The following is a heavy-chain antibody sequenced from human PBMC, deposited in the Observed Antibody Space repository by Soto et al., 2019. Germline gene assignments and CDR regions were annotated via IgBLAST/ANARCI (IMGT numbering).Heavy chain of an antibody. CDR3: ARVYSGSYSDS. CDR1: GGSINSYY. Sequence: ASETLSLTCTVSGGSINSYYWSWIRQTPGKGLEWIGYINYSGSSNYNPSLKSRVTISVDTSKNELSLKVSSVTAADTAVYYCARVYSGSYSDSWGRGTLVTVSS. J-gene: IGHJ4*02. D-gene: IGHD1-26*01. V-gene: IGHV4-59*12. CDR2: INYSGSS.